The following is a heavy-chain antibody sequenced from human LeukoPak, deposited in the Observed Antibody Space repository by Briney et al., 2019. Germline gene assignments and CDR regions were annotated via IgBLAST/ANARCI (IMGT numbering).Heavy chain of an antibody. V-gene: IGHV3-23*01. CDR3: SKSRTAPAPWHYYNYMDV. CDR1: GFTFTNYA. CDR2: ISGSGGST. J-gene: IGHJ6*03. Sequence: GGSLRLSCAASGFTFTNYAMSWVRQAPGKGLERVSAISGSGGSTYYADSVKGRFTIPRDNSKNTLYLQMNSLRAEDTAVYYCSKSRTAPAPWHYYNYMDVWGKGTTVTVSS. D-gene: IGHD6-25*01.